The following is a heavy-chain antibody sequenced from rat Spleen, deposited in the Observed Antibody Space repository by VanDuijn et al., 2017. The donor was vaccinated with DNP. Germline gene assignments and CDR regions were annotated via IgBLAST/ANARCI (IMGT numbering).Heavy chain of an antibody. CDR3: ATPKAPY. J-gene: IGHJ3*01. CDR2: ISTGGGNT. V-gene: IGHV5S11*01. Sequence: EVQLVESGGGLVQPGRSMKLSCVASGFTFSNYYMAWVRQAPTKGLEWVAAISTGGGNTYYRDSVKGRFTISRDNAKSTLYLQMDSLRSEETATYYCATPKAPYWGQGTLVTVSS. CDR1: GFTFSNYY. D-gene: IGHD3-1*01.